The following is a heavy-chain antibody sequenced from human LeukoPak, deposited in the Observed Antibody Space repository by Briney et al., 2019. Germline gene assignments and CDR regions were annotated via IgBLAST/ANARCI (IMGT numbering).Heavy chain of an antibody. CDR3: ARGSKMLGYNWFDP. CDR2: INHSGST. CDR1: GGSFSGYY. D-gene: IGHD1-26*01. J-gene: IGHJ5*02. V-gene: IGHV4-34*01. Sequence: SETLSLTCAVYGGSFSGYYWNWIRQPPGKGLEWIGEINHSGSTNYIPSPKSRVTISVDTSKNQFSLKLSSVTAADTAVYYCARGSKMLGYNWFDPWGQGTLVTVSS.